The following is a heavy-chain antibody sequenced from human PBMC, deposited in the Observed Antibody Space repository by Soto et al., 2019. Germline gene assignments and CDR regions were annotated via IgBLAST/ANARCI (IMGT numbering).Heavy chain of an antibody. V-gene: IGHV3-11*01. CDR1: GFTFSGFY. J-gene: IGHJ3*02. Sequence: GGSLSLSCAASGFTFSGFYMSWIRQAPGKGLEWVSYISDSGDTIYYADSVKGRFTISRDNAKNSVYLQMNSVRAEDTAVYYCAYQLWPFDIWGQGTMVTVSS. CDR2: ISDSGDTI. CDR3: AYQLWPFDI. D-gene: IGHD1-1*01.